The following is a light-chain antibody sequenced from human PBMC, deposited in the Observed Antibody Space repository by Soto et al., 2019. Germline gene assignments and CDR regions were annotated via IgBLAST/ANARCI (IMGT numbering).Light chain of an antibody. V-gene: IGKV3-20*01. CDR2: DAS. Sequence: EFVVSQSPGTRSLSTGERGTLSCRASQTFRNNYLAWYQQKPGQAPRLLIYDASSRATGIPDRFSGGGSGTDFTLTISRLEPEDFAVYYCQQFSSYPHTFGGGTKVDIK. J-gene: IGKJ4*01. CDR3: QQFSSYPHT. CDR1: QTFRNNY.